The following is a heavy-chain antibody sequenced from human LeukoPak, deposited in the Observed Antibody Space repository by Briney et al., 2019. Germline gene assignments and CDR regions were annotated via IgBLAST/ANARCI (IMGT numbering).Heavy chain of an antibody. J-gene: IGHJ4*02. CDR1: GFTFSNAW. CDR2: IKSKTDGGTT. Sequence: KPGGSLRLSCAASGFTFSNAWMSWVRQAPGKGLECVGRIKSKTDGGTTDYAAPVKGRFTISRDDSKNTLYLQMNSLKTEDTAVYYCTTYSPIRGVMGYWGQGTLVTVSS. CDR3: TTYSPIRGVMGY. V-gene: IGHV3-15*01. D-gene: IGHD3-10*01.